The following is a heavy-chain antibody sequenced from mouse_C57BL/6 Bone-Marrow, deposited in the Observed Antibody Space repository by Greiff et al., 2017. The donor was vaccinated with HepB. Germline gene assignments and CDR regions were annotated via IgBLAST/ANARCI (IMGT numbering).Heavy chain of an antibody. D-gene: IGHD3-2*02. CDR2: INPNNGGT. Sequence: VHVKQSGPELVKPGASVKMSCKASGYTFTDYNMHWVKQSHGKSLEWIGYINPNNGGTSYNQKFKGKATLTVNKSSSTAYMELRSLTSEDSAVYYCAREAQATLAYWGQGTLVTVSA. J-gene: IGHJ3*01. CDR3: AREAQATLAY. CDR1: GYTFTDYN. V-gene: IGHV1-22*01.